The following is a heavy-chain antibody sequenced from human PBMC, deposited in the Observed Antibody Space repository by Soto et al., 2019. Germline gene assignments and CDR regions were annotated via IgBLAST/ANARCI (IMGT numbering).Heavy chain of an antibody. D-gene: IGHD3-16*02. Sequence: QVQLQESGPGLVKPSQTLSLTCSLSGGSINSDEFYWTWIRQSPGKGLEWIGYIYSSGRTHYNPSLNSRINISLDTSNNLLSLRLSSVTAADTAVYYCARMGLHLGELSRTWFYRWGRGTLVTVAS. CDR3: ARMGLHLGELSRTWFYR. J-gene: IGHJ5*02. CDR1: GGSINSDEFY. V-gene: IGHV4-31*03. CDR2: IYSSGRT.